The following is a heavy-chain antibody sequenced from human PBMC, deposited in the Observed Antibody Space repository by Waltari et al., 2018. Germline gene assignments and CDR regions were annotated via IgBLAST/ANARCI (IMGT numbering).Heavy chain of an antibody. CDR1: GFTFSNYA. CDR2: ITMKGGST. V-gene: IGHV3-23*01. Sequence: EVQLLESGGGLVQPGGSLRLSWSASGFTFSNYAMTWVRKDPGKGLEWVTGITMKGGSTYHSAPVKGRFTNSIDSSRNTRHLQMNSLRAEDTAINYCTKWLTAAGTGWCDCWGKGTLVTGSS. J-gene: IGHJ4*02. CDR3: TKWLTAAGTGWCDC. D-gene: IGHD6-13*01.